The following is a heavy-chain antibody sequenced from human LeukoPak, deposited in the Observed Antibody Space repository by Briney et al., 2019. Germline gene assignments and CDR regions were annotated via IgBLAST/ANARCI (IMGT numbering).Heavy chain of an antibody. D-gene: IGHD6-13*01. Sequence: GGSLRLSCAASGFTFGSFAMSWVRQAPEKGLEWVSPSSGSGGSTYSADSVKGRFTISRDNSKNTLYMQMNSLRAEDTAVYYCAKADIGRGIGAATTADYWGQGTLVTVSS. J-gene: IGHJ4*02. CDR1: GFTFGSFA. CDR3: AKADIGRGIGAATTADY. V-gene: IGHV3-23*01. CDR2: SSGSGGST.